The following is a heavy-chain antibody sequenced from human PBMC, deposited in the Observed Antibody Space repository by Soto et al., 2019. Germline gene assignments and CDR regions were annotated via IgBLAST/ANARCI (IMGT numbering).Heavy chain of an antibody. CDR3: TRELGATGY. J-gene: IGHJ4*02. CDR1: GFTLGSYW. CDR2: IKQDGTEK. Sequence: GSLRLSCAGSGFTLGSYWVTCVRQAPGKGLEWVANIKQDGTEKYYVDSVKGRFTVSRDNAKNSLYLQMNSLRAEDTAVYYCTRELGATGYWGQGTLVTVSS. D-gene: IGHD1-26*01. V-gene: IGHV3-7*01.